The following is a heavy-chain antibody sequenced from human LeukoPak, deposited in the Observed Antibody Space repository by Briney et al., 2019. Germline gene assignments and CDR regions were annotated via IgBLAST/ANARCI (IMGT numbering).Heavy chain of an antibody. Sequence: ASVKVSCKASGYTFTSYGITWVRQATGQGLEWMGWMNPNSGNTGYAQKFQGRVTITRNTSIGTAYMELSSLRSEDTAVYYCARGKAGSSAAFDIWGQGTMVTVSS. CDR2: MNPNSGNT. D-gene: IGHD3-10*01. CDR3: ARGKAGSSAAFDI. CDR1: GYTFTSYG. V-gene: IGHV1-8*03. J-gene: IGHJ3*02.